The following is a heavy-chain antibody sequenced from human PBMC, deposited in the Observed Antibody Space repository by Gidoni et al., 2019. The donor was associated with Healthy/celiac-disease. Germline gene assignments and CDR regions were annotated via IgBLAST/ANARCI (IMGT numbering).Heavy chain of an antibody. D-gene: IGHD3-10*01. CDR3: TIREGRLDY. Sequence: EVQLVESGGGLVQPGRSLRLSCTASGFTFGDYAMSWFRQAPGKGLEWVGFIRSKAYGGTTEYAASVKGRFTISRDDPKSIAYLQMNSLKTEDTAVYYCTIREGRLDYWGQGTLVTVSS. CDR2: IRSKAYGGTT. V-gene: IGHV3-49*03. CDR1: GFTFGDYA. J-gene: IGHJ4*02.